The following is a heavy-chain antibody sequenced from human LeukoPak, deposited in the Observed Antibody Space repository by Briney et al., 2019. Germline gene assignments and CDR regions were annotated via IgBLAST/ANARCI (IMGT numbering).Heavy chain of an antibody. CDR2: IYYSGST. V-gene: IGHV4-59*12. J-gene: IGHJ6*03. CDR3: AGATFGIYYYYMDV. CDR1: GGSISSYY. D-gene: IGHD3-16*01. Sequence: NTSETLSLTCTVSGGSISSYYWSWLRQPPGKGLEWIGYIYYSGSTNYNPSLKSRVTISVDTSKNQFSLKLSSVTAADTAVYYCAGATFGIYYYYMDVWGKGTTVTVSS.